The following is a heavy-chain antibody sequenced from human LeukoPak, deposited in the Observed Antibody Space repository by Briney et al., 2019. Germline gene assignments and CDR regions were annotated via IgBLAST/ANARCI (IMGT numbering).Heavy chain of an antibody. J-gene: IGHJ4*02. CDR3: ARGIESYGDYGY. CDR1: GGSISGSY. D-gene: IGHD4-17*01. Sequence: SETLSLTCTVSGGSISGSYWSWIRQAPGKGLEWIAYMYNSGSTNYNPSLKSRVTISIDTSKNQFSLKLSSLTAADTAIYYCARGIESYGDYGYWGQGILVTVSS. V-gene: IGHV4-59*01. CDR2: MYNSGST.